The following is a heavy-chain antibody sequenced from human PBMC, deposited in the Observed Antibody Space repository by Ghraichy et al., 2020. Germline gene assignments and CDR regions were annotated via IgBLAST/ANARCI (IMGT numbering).Heavy chain of an antibody. V-gene: IGHV3-23*01. CDR2: ISGSGGST. Sequence: GGSLRLSCAASGFTFSSYAMSWVRQAPGKGLEWVSAISGSGGSTYYADSVKGRFTISRDNSKNTLYLQMNSLRAEDTAVYYCAKGSYYDFWSGYYIGGMDVWGQGTTVTVSS. CDR1: GFTFSSYA. J-gene: IGHJ6*02. D-gene: IGHD3-3*01. CDR3: AKGSYYDFWSGYYIGGMDV.